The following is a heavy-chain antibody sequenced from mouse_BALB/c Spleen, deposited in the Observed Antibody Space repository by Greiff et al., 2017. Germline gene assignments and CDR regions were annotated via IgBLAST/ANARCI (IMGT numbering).Heavy chain of an antibody. Sequence: EVQLMESGGGLVQPGGSRKLSCAASGFTFSSFGMHWVRQAPEKGLEWVAYISSGSSTIYYADTVKGRFTISRDNPKNTLFLQMTSLRSEDTAMYYCARSGITTDYAMDYWGQGTSVTVSS. CDR3: ARSGITTDYAMDY. CDR1: GFTFSSFG. D-gene: IGHD1-1*01. J-gene: IGHJ4*01. V-gene: IGHV5-17*02. CDR2: ISSGSSTI.